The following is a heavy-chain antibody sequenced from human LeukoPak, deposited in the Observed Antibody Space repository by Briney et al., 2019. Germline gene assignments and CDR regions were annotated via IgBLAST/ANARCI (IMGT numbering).Heavy chain of an antibody. J-gene: IGHJ3*02. V-gene: IGHV1-46*01. Sequence: ASVKVSCKASGYSFTRYYLHWVRQAPGQGLEWMGIINPSGGSTSYAQKFQGRVTMTRDTSTSTVYMELSSLRSEGTAVYYCARLTTSGNAFDIWGQGTMVTVSS. CDR2: INPSGGST. CDR1: GYSFTRYY. CDR3: ARLTTSGNAFDI. D-gene: IGHD4-17*01.